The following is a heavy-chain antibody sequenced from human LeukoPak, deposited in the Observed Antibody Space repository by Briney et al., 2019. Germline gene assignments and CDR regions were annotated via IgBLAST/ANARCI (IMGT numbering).Heavy chain of an antibody. Sequence: SETLSLTCAVYGGSFSGYYWNWIRQPPGKGLKWTGELNHRGITNYHPSLKSRVTISVDTSKNQFSLKLTSVTAADTAVYYCAGVNSGVVVITDYYYYYMDVWGKGTTVTVSS. CDR2: LNHRGIT. J-gene: IGHJ6*03. CDR3: AGVNSGVVVITDYYYYYMDV. V-gene: IGHV4-34*01. D-gene: IGHD3-22*01. CDR1: GGSFSGYY.